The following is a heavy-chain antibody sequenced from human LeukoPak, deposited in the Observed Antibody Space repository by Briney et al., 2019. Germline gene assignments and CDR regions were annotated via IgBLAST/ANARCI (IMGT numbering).Heavy chain of an antibody. CDR2: INRDGSST. CDR3: ARASGIAVSGFDY. CDR1: GFTLSSYW. V-gene: IGHV3-74*01. Sequence: GGSLRLSCAASGFTLSSYWMHWVRQAPGKGLVWVSRINRDGSSTRYADSVKGRFTISRDNAKNSLYLQMNSLRAEDTAVYYCARASGIAVSGFDYWGQGTLVTVSS. D-gene: IGHD6-19*01. J-gene: IGHJ4*02.